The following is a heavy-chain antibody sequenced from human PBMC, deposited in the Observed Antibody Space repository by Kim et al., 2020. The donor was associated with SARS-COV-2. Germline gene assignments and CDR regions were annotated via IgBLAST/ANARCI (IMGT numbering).Heavy chain of an antibody. J-gene: IGHJ4*02. D-gene: IGHD5-12*01. Sequence: GRFTISRDDSKNTAYLQMNSLKTEDTAVYYCTRLSSPSGYSGYDYGEFSYWGQGTLVTVSS. CDR3: TRLSSPSGYSGYDYGEFSY. V-gene: IGHV3-73*01.